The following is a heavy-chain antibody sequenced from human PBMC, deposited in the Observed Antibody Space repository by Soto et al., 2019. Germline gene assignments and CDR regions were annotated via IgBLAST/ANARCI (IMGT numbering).Heavy chain of an antibody. CDR1: GFTFSDAW. CDR3: TTDLWRIAVVVGSTGYFNP. CDR2: IKSKSDGGTR. V-gene: IGHV3-15*01. Sequence: GGSLRLSCAASGFTFSDAWMSWVRQAPGKGVDWVGRIKSKSDGGTREYAAPVRGRFTISRDDSKNTLYLQMNSLKTEDTAVYYCTTDLWRIAVVVGSTGYFNPWGQGTPVTVSS. D-gene: IGHD2-15*01. J-gene: IGHJ5*02.